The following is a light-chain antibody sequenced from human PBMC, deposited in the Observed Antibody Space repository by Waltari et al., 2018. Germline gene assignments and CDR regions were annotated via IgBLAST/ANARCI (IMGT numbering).Light chain of an antibody. J-gene: IGKJ1*01. CDR2: KIS. Sequence: GMNQTPLSSPVNLGQPASISCRYSQSFVHRDGSTYLSWHQQRSGQPPRLLIYKISNRFSGIPDRFSGSGAETDFTLTISRVEPEDFGIYYCMQSTHLPWTFGQGTKVEIK. CDR3: MQSTHLPWT. V-gene: IGKV2-24*01. CDR1: QSFVHRDGSTY.